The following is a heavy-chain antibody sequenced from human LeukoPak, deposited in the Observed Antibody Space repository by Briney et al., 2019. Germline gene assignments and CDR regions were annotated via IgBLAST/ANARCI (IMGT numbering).Heavy chain of an antibody. Sequence: SETLSLTCTVSGYSLSSGFYWGWIRQSPGEGLEWIGNVYHSGNTYSNPSIKSRITISVDTSKNQFSLKLSSVTAADTAVYYCASLGGYCSSPWCFDYWGQGTLVTVSS. V-gene: IGHV4-38-2*02. CDR1: GYSLSSGFY. J-gene: IGHJ4*02. CDR2: VYHSGNT. D-gene: IGHD2-2*01. CDR3: ASLGGYCSSPWCFDY.